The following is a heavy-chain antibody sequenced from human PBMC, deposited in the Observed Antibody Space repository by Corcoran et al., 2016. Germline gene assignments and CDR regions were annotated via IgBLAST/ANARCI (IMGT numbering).Heavy chain of an antibody. CDR1: GYTFTSYG. CDR2: ISAYNGNT. J-gene: IGHJ5*02. Sequence: QVQLVQSGAEVKKPGASVKVSCKASGYTFTSYGISWVRQAPGQGLEWMGWISAYNGNTNYAQKLQGRVTMTTDTSTSTAYMELRSLRADDTAVYYCGRDRDYDYVWGRRPGAVDPWGQGTLVTVSS. D-gene: IGHD3-16*01. V-gene: IGHV1-18*01. CDR3: GRDRDYDYVWGRRPGAVDP.